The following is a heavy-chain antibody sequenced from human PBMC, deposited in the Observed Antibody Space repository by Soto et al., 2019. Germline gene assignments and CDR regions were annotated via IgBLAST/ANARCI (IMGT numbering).Heavy chain of an antibody. CDR2: ISSSGSTI. CDR1: GFTFSSYE. J-gene: IGHJ4*02. D-gene: IGHD5-18*01. Sequence: HPGGSLRLSCAASGFTFSSYEMNWVRQAPGKGLEWVSYISSSGSTIYYADSVKGRFTISRDNAKNSLYLQMNSLRAEDTAVYYCARNTAPFDYWGQGTLVTVSS. V-gene: IGHV3-48*03. CDR3: ARNTAPFDY.